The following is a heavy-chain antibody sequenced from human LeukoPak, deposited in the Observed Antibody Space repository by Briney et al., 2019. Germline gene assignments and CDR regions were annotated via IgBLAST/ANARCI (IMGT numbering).Heavy chain of an antibody. J-gene: IGHJ4*02. CDR1: GFTFSNYA. CDR2: ISRTGGST. CDR3: AKVVEENNDYYFYY. Sequence: GGSLRLSCAASGFTFSNYAMSWVRQAPGKGLEWVAGISRTGGSTHYAASVKGLFTISRANSKNTAYLQMRKLRVEPTAFYYCAKVVEENNDYYFYYRGQGILVAVSS. V-gene: IGHV3-23*01. D-gene: IGHD1-1*01.